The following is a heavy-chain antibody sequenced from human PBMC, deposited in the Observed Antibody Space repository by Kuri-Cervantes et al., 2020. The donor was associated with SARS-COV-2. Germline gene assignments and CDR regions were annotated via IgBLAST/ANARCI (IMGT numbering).Heavy chain of an antibody. Sequence: SETLSLTCTVSGVSITSRYWSWIRQSPGKGLQWVGHIYYSGRTSYNPSLKSRITISVDTTKNQFSLQLSSVTAADTAVYYCARAQYSSSWSEGYYYYMDVWGKGTTVTVSS. CDR2: IYYSGRT. J-gene: IGHJ6*03. V-gene: IGHV4-59*11. D-gene: IGHD6-13*01. CDR1: GVSITSRY. CDR3: ARAQYSSSWSEGYYYYMDV.